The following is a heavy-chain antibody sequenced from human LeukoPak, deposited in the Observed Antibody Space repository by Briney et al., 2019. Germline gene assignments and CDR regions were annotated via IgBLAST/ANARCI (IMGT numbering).Heavy chain of an antibody. D-gene: IGHD3-3*01. J-gene: IGHJ6*02. CDR2: MNPNSGNT. CDR3: ARGLGDFWSGYYTGNYYYYGMDV. Sequence: ASVKASCKASGYTFTSYDINWVRQATGQGLEWMGWMNPNSGNTGYAQKFQGRVTMTRNTSISTAYMELSSLRSEDTAVYYCARGLGDFWSGYYTGNYYYYGMDVWGQGTTVTVSS. V-gene: IGHV1-8*01. CDR1: GYTFTSYD.